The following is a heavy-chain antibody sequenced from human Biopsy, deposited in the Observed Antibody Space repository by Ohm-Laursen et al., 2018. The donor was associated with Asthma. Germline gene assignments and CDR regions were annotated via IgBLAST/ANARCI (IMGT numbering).Heavy chain of an antibody. CDR2: ISWNSGNI. CDR3: AKSADYYDSTDYLDF. Sequence: SLRLLLCSSGFSFDDCAMHWVRQAPGKGLEWVSSISWNSGNIDYAVSVKGRFTISRDNAKNSLYLQMQSLRPEDTAFYYCAKSADYYDSTDYLDFWGRGTLVIVSS. D-gene: IGHD3-22*01. J-gene: IGHJ4*01. CDR1: GFSFDDCA. V-gene: IGHV3-9*01.